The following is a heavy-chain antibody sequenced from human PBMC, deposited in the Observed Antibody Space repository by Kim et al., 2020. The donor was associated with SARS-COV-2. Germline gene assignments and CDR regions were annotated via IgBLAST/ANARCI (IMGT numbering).Heavy chain of an antibody. D-gene: IGHD6-19*01. CDR3: ARHHPSPGQWLSWYFDL. Sequence: SETLSLTCTVSGGSISSSSYYWGWKRQPPGKGLEWIGSSYYSGSTYYNPTLKSRVTISVDKSKNQFSLKLSSVTAADTDEYYCARHHPSPGQWLSWYFDL. J-gene: IGHJ2*01. CDR2: SYYSGST. V-gene: IGHV4-39*01. CDR1: GGSISSSSYY.